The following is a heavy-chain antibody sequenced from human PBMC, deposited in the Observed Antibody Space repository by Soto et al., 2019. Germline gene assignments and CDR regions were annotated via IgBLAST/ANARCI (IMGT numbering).Heavy chain of an antibody. Sequence: PGGSLRLSCAAPGFTFSSYAMSWVRQAPGKGLEWVANIKQDGSEKYYVDSVKGRFTISRDNAKNSLYLQMNSLRAEDTAVYYCARAKRYYDSSGYPDYWGQGT. CDR1: GFTFSSYA. J-gene: IGHJ4*02. CDR3: ARAKRYYDSSGYPDY. V-gene: IGHV3-7*03. D-gene: IGHD3-22*01. CDR2: IKQDGSEK.